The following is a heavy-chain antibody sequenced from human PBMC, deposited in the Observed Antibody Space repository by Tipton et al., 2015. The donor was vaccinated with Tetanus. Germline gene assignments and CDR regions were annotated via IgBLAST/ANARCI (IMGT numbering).Heavy chain of an antibody. V-gene: IGHV4-39*07. D-gene: IGHD4-11*01. CDR3: AKRDYKKGNWFDP. CDR2: IYYSGST. J-gene: IGHJ5*02. Sequence: LRLSCTVSGGSISSSSYYWGWIRQPPGKGLEWIGSIYYSGSTYYNPSLKSRVTISIDTSKNQFSLKLSSVTAADTGVYYCAKRDYKKGNWFDPWGQGIPVTVSS. CDR1: GGSISSSSYY.